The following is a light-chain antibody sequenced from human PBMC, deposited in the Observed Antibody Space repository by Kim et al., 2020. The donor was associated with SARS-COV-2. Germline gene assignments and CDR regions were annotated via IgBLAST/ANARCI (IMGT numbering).Light chain of an antibody. CDR1: QGISSY. J-gene: IGKJ4*01. CDR3: QQQSSYPLT. V-gene: IGKV1-9*01. CDR2: AAS. Sequence: IQLTQSPSSLSASVGDRVTITCRASQGISSYLTWYQKKPGRAPKVLIYAASTLQSGVPSRFSGSGSGTDFTLTISSLQPEDSATYYCQQQSSYPLTFGGGTKVDIK.